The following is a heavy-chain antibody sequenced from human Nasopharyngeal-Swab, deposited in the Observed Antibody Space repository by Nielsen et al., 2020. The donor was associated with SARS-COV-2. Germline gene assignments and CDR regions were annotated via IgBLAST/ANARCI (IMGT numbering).Heavy chain of an antibody. J-gene: IGHJ5*02. Sequence: SETLSLTCTVSGGSISSSSYYWVWIRQPPGKGLEWIGSIYYSGSTYYNPSLKSRVTISVDTSKNQFSLKLSSVTAADTAVYYCARRSSSWSVWFDPWGQGTLVTVSS. V-gene: IGHV4-39*01. D-gene: IGHD6-13*01. CDR1: GGSISSSSYY. CDR3: ARRSSSWSVWFDP. CDR2: IYYSGST.